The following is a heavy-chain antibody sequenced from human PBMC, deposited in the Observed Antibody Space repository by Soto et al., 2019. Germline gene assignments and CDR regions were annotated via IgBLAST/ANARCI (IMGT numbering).Heavy chain of an antibody. V-gene: IGHV4-39*07. J-gene: IGHJ4*02. CDR2: IYYSGST. CDR1: GGSISSSSYY. CDR3: ARRGYSYGSDFDY. Sequence: PSETLSLTCTVSGGSISSSSYYWGWIRQPPGKGLEWIGSIYYSGSTYYNPSLKSRVTILLDTSKNQFSLKLSSVTAADTAVYYCARRGYSYGSDFDYWGQGTLVTVSS. D-gene: IGHD5-18*01.